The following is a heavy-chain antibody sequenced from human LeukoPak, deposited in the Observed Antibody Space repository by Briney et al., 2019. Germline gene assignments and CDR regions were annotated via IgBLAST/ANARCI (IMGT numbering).Heavy chain of an antibody. Sequence: GGSLRLPCAASGFTFSSYSMNWVRQAPGKGLEWVSTISSHSIYIYYADSVKGRFTISRDNAKNLLYLQMDSLRADDTAVYYCARDSGPADPEAFDIWGQGTMVTVS. D-gene: IGHD1-14*01. CDR3: ARDSGPADPEAFDI. CDR2: ISSHSIYI. CDR1: GFTFSSYS. J-gene: IGHJ3*02. V-gene: IGHV3-21*01.